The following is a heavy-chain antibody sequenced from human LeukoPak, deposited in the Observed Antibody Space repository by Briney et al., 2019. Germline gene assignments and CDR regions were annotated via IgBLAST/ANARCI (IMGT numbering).Heavy chain of an antibody. CDR2: ISYDGSNK. CDR3: ARTYMVRGVEFDY. V-gene: IGHV3-30-3*01. D-gene: IGHD3-10*01. Sequence: PGGSLRLSCAASGFTFSSYAMHWVRQAPGKGLEWVAVISYDGSNKYYADSVKGRFTISRDNSKNTLYLQMNSLRAEDTAVYYCARTYMVRGVEFDYWGQGTLVTVSS. CDR1: GFTFSSYA. J-gene: IGHJ4*02.